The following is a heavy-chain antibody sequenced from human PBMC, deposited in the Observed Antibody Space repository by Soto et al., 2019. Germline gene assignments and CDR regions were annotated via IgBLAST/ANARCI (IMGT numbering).Heavy chain of an antibody. V-gene: IGHV4-39*01. D-gene: IGHD3-9*01. CDR2: IYYSGST. J-gene: IGHJ5*02. Sequence: SETLSLTCTVSGGSISSSSYYWGWIRQPPGKGLEWIGSIYYSGSTYYNPSLKSRVTISVDTSKNQFSLKLSSVTAADTAVYYCARAYYHILTGYRLNWFDPWGQGTLVTVYS. CDR1: GGSISSSSYY. CDR3: ARAYYHILTGYRLNWFDP.